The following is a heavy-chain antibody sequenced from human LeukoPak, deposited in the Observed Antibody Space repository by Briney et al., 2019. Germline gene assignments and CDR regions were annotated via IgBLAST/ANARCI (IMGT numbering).Heavy chain of an antibody. J-gene: IGHJ3*02. CDR1: GFKIRNYC. D-gene: IGHD3-3*01. V-gene: IGHV3-30*02. CDR3: ANELWSGPTDAFDI. Sequence: GSLRLSWAASGFKIRNYCVHWVRQPPGKGLEWVAFIRFDGSNKYYADSVKGRFTISRDNSKNRVYLQMNSLRTEDTAVYYCANELWSGPTDAFDIWGRGAMVTVSS. CDR2: IRFDGSNK.